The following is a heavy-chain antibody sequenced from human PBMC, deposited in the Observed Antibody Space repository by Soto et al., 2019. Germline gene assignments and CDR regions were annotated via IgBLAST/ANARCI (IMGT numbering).Heavy chain of an antibody. CDR3: ATSFGPSYYYMDV. D-gene: IGHD3-16*01. CDR1: GFTFSSYN. CDR2: ISSGGSYI. V-gene: IGHV3-21*01. Sequence: GGSLRLSCAASGFTFSSYNMNWVRQAPGKGLEWVSSISSGGSYIYYADSVKGRFTISRDNAKNSLYLQMNSLRAEDTAVYYCATSFGPSYYYMDVWGKGTTVTVSS. J-gene: IGHJ6*03.